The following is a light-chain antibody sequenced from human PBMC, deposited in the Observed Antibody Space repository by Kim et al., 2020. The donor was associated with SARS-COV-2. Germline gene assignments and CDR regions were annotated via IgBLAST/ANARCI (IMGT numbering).Light chain of an antibody. CDR1: SSDVGGYNY. CDR3: SSYTSRSTVI. J-gene: IGLJ2*01. Sequence: GQAIAIFCTGTSSDVGGYNYVSWYQQHPTKAPKLMIYDVSNRPSGVSNRFSGSKSGNTATLTISGLQAEDEADYYCSSYTSRSTVIFGGGTKVTVL. V-gene: IGLV2-14*03. CDR2: DVS.